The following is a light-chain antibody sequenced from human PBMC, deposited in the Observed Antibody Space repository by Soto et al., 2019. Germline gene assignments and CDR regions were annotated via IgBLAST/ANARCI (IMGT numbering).Light chain of an antibody. Sequence: DIVMSQSPSTLSVSPGERATLSCKASQSVSSSLAWYQQKPGRSPRLLIYGASTRATGIPARFSGSGSGTEFTLTISSLQPDDFATYYCQQYNSHWTFGQGTKVDIK. J-gene: IGKJ1*01. CDR3: QQYNSHWT. CDR2: GAS. CDR1: QSVSSS. V-gene: IGKV3-15*01.